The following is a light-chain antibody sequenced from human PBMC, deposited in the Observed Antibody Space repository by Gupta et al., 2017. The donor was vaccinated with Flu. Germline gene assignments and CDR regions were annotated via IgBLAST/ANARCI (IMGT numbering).Light chain of an antibody. CDR2: RND. Sequence: QSVVTQPLSASGTPGQGVTIACFGGSSNIGSNYVYWYHQLPGTAPKLLIYRNDQRPSGVPDLFSGSKSGTSASLAISGLRSEDEANYYCAAWDDSLRGRLFGGGTKLTVL. CDR1: SSNIGSNY. J-gene: IGLJ3*02. CDR3: AAWDDSLRGRL. V-gene: IGLV1-47*01.